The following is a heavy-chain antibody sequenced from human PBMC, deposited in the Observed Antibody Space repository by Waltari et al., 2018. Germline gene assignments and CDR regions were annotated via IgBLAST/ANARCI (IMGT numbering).Heavy chain of an antibody. D-gene: IGHD3-10*01. Sequence: QVQLVQSGAEVKKPGASVKVSCKASGYTFTSYDINWVRQATGQGLKWMGWMKPNSGNTGYAQKFQVRVTITRNTSISAAYMELSSLRSEDTAVYYCARRGLRGPDAFDIWGQGTMVTVSS. V-gene: IGHV1-8*03. CDR3: ARRGLRGPDAFDI. CDR1: GYTFTSYD. J-gene: IGHJ3*02. CDR2: MKPNSGNT.